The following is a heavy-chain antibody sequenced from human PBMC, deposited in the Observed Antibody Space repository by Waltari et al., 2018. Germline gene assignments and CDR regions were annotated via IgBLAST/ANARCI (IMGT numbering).Heavy chain of an antibody. CDR1: GFTFSSYW. Sequence: EVQLVESGGGLVQPGGSLRLSCAASGFTFSSYWMSWVRQAQGKGLEWVANIKQDGSEKYYVDSVKGRFTISRDNAKNSLYLQMNSLRAEDTAVYYCARDCSSTSCYSSYYYYYGMDVWGQGTTVTVSS. CDR3: ARDCSSTSCYSSYYYYYGMDV. J-gene: IGHJ6*02. CDR2: IKQDGSEK. V-gene: IGHV3-7*01. D-gene: IGHD2-2*01.